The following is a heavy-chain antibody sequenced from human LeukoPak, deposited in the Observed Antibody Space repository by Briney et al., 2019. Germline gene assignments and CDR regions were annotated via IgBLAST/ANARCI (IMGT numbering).Heavy chain of an antibody. CDR1: GFTFSSYG. CDR2: ISYDGSNR. V-gene: IGHV3-30*18. J-gene: IGHJ4*02. D-gene: IGHD6-19*01. CDR3: AKVRGPGEVSGWYYFDS. Sequence: GRSLRLSCVASGFTFSSYGMHWVRQAPGKGLEWEAFISYDGSNRYYVDSVKGRFTISRDSSKNTLYLQMNSLRPEDTAVYYCAKVRGPGEVSGWYYFDSWGQGTLVTVSS.